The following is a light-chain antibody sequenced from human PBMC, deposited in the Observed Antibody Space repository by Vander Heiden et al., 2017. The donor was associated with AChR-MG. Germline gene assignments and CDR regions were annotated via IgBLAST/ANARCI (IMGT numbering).Light chain of an antibody. V-gene: IGKV1-9*01. CDR2: AAS. Sequence: IQLTQSPSSLSASVGDRVTITCRASQGISSYLAWYQQKPGKVPKLLIYAASTLQSGVPSRFSGGGSGTDFTLTISSLQPEDFATYYCQQSDSYPFTFGHGTKVDVK. CDR1: QGISSY. J-gene: IGKJ3*01. CDR3: QQSDSYPFT.